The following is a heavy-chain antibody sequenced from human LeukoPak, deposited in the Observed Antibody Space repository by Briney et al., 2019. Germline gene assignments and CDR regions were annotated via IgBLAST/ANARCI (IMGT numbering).Heavy chain of an antibody. Sequence: SETLSLTCAVYGGSFSGYYWSWIRQPPGKGLEWVGEINHSGSTNYNPSLKSRVTISVDTSKNQFSLKLSSVSAADTAVYYCARVRMVYAPNFDYWGQGTLVTVSS. J-gene: IGHJ4*02. CDR2: INHSGST. D-gene: IGHD2-8*01. V-gene: IGHV4-34*01. CDR3: ARVRMVYAPNFDY. CDR1: GGSFSGYY.